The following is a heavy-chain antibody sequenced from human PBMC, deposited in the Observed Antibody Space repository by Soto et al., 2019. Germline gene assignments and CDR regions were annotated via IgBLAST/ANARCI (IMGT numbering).Heavy chain of an antibody. CDR2: IYSGGST. Sequence: GGSLRLSCAASGFTVSSNYMSWVRQAPGKGLEWVSVIYSGGSTYYADSVKGRFTISRDNSKNTLYLQMNSLRAEDTAVYYCARARSSDDYIWGSYRPDAFDIWGQGTMVTVSS. J-gene: IGHJ3*02. D-gene: IGHD3-16*02. V-gene: IGHV3-66*01. CDR1: GFTVSSNY. CDR3: ARARSSDDYIWGSYRPDAFDI.